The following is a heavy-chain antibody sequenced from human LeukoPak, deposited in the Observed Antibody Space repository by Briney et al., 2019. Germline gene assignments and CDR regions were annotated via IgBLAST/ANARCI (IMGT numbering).Heavy chain of an antibody. V-gene: IGHV3-21*01. D-gene: IGHD3-10*02. CDR3: ARGTMFPYYFDY. J-gene: IGHJ4*02. CDR1: GFTFSSYS. CDR2: ISSSSSYI. Sequence: GGSLRLSCAASGFTFSSYSMNWVRQAPGKGLEWVSFISSSSSYIYYADSLKGRFTISRDNAKNSLYLQMNSLRAEDTAVYYCARGTMFPYYFDYWGQGTLVTVSS.